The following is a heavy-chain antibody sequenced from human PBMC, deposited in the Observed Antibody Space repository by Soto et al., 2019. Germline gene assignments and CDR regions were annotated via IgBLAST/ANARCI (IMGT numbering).Heavy chain of an antibody. J-gene: IGHJ5*02. CDR3: ATRPYGSGENWFDP. V-gene: IGHV1-24*01. D-gene: IGHD3-10*01. CDR1: GYTLTELS. CDR2: FDPEDGET. Sequence: ASVKVSCKVSGYTLTELSMHWVRQAPGKGLEWMGGFDPEDGETIYAQKFQGRVTMTEDTSTDTAYMELSSLRSEDTAVYYCATRPYGSGENWFDPWRQGTLVTVSS.